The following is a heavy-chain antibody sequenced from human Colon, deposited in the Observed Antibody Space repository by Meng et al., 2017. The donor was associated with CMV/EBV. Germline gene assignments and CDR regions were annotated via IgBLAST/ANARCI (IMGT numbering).Heavy chain of an antibody. CDR2: IYYSGST. CDR3: ARAHLIQWELFWFDP. V-gene: IGHV4-59*01. Sequence: GSLRLSCTVSGGSISSYYWSWIRQPPGKGLEWIGYIYYSGSTNYNPSLKSRVTISVDTSKNQFSLKLSSVTAADTAVYYCARAHLIQWELFWFDPWGQGTLVTVSS. J-gene: IGHJ5*02. CDR1: GGSISSYY. D-gene: IGHD1-26*01.